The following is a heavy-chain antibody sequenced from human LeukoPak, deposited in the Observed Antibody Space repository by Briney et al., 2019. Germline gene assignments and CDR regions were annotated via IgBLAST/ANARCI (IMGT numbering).Heavy chain of an antibody. V-gene: IGHV4-30-4*01. CDR1: GGSISSGDYY. CDR2: IYYSGST. J-gene: IGHJ6*02. Sequence: SETLSLTCTVSGGSISSGDYYWSWIRQPPGKGLEWIGYIYYSGSTYHNPSLKSRVTISVDTSKNQFSLKLSSVTAADTAVYYCARDFTDYYGMDVWGQGTTVTVSS. CDR3: ARDFTDYYGMDV.